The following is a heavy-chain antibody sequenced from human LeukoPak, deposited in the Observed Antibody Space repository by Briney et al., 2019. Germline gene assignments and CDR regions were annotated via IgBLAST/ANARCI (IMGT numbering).Heavy chain of an antibody. CDR3: ARDSEGYCSSTSCYGDFDY. Sequence: GGSLRLSCAASGFTFSSYWMHWVRQAPGKGLVWVSRINSDGSSTSYADSVKGRFTISRDNSKNTLYLQMNSLRAEDTAVYYCARDSEGYCSSTSCYGDFDYWGQGTLVTVSS. CDR2: INSDGSST. CDR1: GFTFSSYW. D-gene: IGHD2-2*01. J-gene: IGHJ4*02. V-gene: IGHV3-74*01.